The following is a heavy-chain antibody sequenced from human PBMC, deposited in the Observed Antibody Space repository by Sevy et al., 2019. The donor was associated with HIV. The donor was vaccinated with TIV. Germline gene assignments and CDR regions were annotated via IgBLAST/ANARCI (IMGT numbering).Heavy chain of an antibody. CDR1: GFTFSKYS. CDR2: FSFGCGRI. V-gene: IGHV3-23*01. Sequence: GGSLRLSCEASGFTFSKYSMSWVRQAPGKGLEWVSTFSFGCGRINYADSVKGRFTISRDDSKNTLYLQMNSLRAEDXXXXXXXXXXCTKPHDYWGQGTLVTVSS. J-gene: IGHJ4*02. D-gene: IGHD2-8*01. CDR3: XXXXCTKPHDY.